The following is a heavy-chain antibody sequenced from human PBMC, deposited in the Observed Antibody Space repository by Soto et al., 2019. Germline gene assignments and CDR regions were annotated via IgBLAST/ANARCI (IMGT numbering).Heavy chain of an antibody. CDR3: ARDGSDGSWSYYNSYYYYYMDV. CDR1: GGSISSGGYY. Sequence: QVQLQESGPGLVKPSQTLSLTCTVSGGSISSGGYYWSWIRQHPGKGLEWIGNIYSRGSTYYNPSPKSGVTISVDTSKSQFSLQRSSVTAADTAVYYCARDGSDGSWSYYNSYYYYYMDVWGKGTTVTVSS. J-gene: IGHJ6*03. CDR2: IYSRGST. V-gene: IGHV4-31*03. D-gene: IGHD3-10*01.